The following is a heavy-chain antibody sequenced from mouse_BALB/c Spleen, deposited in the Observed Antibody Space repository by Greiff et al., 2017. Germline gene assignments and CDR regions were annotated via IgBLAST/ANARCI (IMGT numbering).Heavy chain of an antibody. CDR2: IDPETGGT. D-gene: IGHD2-2*01. CDR3: TRGDGYDVGYYYAMDY. V-gene: IGHV1-15*01. CDR1: GYTFTDYE. Sequence: VQLQQSGAELVRPGASVTLSCKASGYTFTDYEMHWVKQTPVHGLEWIGAIDPETGGTAYNQKFKGKATLTADKSSSTAYMELRSLTSEDSAVYYCTRGDGYDVGYYYAMDYWGQGTSVTVSS. J-gene: IGHJ4*01.